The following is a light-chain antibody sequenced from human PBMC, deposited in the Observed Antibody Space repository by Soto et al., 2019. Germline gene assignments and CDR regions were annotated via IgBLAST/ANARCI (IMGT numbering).Light chain of an antibody. CDR2: SNN. J-gene: IGLJ2*01. CDR1: SSNIGSNT. V-gene: IGLV1-44*01. CDR3: AAWDDSLNGVV. Sequence: QLVLTQPPSASGTPGQRVTISCSGSSSNIGSNTVNWYQQLPGTAPKLLIYSNNHRPSGVPARFSGSKSGTSASLAISGLQSEDEADYYCAAWDDSLNGVVFGGGTKLTVL.